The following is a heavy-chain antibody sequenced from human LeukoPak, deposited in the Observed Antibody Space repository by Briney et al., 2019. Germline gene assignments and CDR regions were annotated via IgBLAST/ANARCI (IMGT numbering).Heavy chain of an antibody. D-gene: IGHD3-22*01. V-gene: IGHV3-13*01. J-gene: IGHJ6*03. CDR2: IGTAGDT. Sequence: GGSLRLSCAASGFTFSSYDKHWVRQATGKGLEWVSAIGTAGDTYYPGSVKGRFTISRENAKNSLYLQMNSLRAGDTAVYYCARGTSTYYYDSSGHSMDVWGKGTTVTVSS. CDR3: ARGTSTYYYDSSGHSMDV. CDR1: GFTFSSYD.